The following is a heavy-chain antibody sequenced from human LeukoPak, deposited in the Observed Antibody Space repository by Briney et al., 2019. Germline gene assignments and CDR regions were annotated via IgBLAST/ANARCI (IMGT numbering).Heavy chain of an antibody. CDR1: GFTFSSYE. CDR3: AKVKGWWPPTSADY. CDR2: ISSSGSST. D-gene: IGHD2-15*01. J-gene: IGHJ4*02. V-gene: IGHV3-48*03. Sequence: GGSLRLSCAASGFTFSSYEMNWVRQAPGKGLEWVSYISSSGSSTNYADSVKGRFTISRDNSKNTLYLQMNSLRVEDTAFYYCAKVKGWWPPTSADYWGQGTLVTVSS.